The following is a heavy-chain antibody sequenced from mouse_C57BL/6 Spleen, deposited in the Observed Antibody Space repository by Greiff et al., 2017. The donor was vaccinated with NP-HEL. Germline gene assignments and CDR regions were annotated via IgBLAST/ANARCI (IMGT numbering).Heavy chain of an antibody. CDR3: GRTDYGYSLAY. Sequence: QVQLQQSGPELVKPGASVKISCKASGYAFSSSWMNWVKQRPGKGLEWIGRIYPGDGDTNYNGKFKGKATLTADKSSSTAYMQLSSLTSEDSADYFGGRTDYGYSLAYWGQGTLVTVSA. J-gene: IGHJ3*01. CDR1: GYAFSSSW. D-gene: IGHD2-2*01. CDR2: IYPGDGDT. V-gene: IGHV1-82*01.